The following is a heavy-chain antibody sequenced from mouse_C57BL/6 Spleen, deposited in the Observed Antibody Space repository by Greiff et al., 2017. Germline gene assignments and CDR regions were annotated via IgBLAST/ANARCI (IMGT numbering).Heavy chain of an antibody. CDR3: ARSDGSRHFDV. CDR1: GYTFTSYW. V-gene: IGHV1-69*01. Sequence: QVQLQQPGAELVMPGASVKLSCKASGYTFTSYWMHWVKQRPGQGLEWIGEIDPSDSYTNYNQKFKGKSTLTVDKSSSTAYMQLSSLTSEDSAVYYCARSDGSRHFDVWGTGTTVTVSS. J-gene: IGHJ1*03. D-gene: IGHD1-1*01. CDR2: IDPSDSYT.